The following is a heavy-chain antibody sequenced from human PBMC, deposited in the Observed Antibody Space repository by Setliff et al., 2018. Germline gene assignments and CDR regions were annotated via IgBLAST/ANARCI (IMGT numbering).Heavy chain of an antibody. J-gene: IGHJ6*03. CDR2: ISPYNGDT. D-gene: IGHD4-4*01. Sequence: GASVKVSCKASGYSFTSYGITWVRQAPGQGLEWMGWISPYNGDTRFQQKFQGRVTITADESTSTAYMELSSLKSEDTAVYYCANEHGTTVTVENYHYYMDVWGKGTTVTVSS. CDR1: GYSFTSYG. CDR3: ANEHGTTVTVENYHYYMDV. V-gene: IGHV1-18*04.